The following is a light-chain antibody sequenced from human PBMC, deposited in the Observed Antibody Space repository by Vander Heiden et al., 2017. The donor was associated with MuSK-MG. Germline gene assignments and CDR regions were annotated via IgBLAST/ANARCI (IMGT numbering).Light chain of an antibody. Sequence: QTVVTQEPSLTVSPGGTVTLTCASSTGAVTSGYYPNWFQQKPGQAPRALIYSTSNTHSWTPARFSGSLLGGKAALTLSGVQPEDEAEYYCLLYYGGAHVFGTGTKVTVL. V-gene: IGLV7-43*01. CDR3: LLYYGGAHV. J-gene: IGLJ1*01. CDR2: STS. CDR1: TGAVTSGYY.